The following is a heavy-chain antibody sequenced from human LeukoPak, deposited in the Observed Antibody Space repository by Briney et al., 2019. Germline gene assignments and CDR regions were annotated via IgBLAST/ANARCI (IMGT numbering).Heavy chain of an antibody. CDR2: ITANGGRT. J-gene: IGHJ4*02. CDR1: GFTFSSNA. D-gene: IGHD3-10*01. V-gene: IGHV3-23*01. CDR3: AKDGAAPGSWGDYFDY. Sequence: PGGSLRLSRAASGFTFSSNAMTWVRQAPGTGLEWVSVITANGGRTYYADSVKGRFTISRDNSKNTLSLQMNSLRADDTAVYYCAKDGAAPGSWGDYFDYWGQGTLVTVSS.